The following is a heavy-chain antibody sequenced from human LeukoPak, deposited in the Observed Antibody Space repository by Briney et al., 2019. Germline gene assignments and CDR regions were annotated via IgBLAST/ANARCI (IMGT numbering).Heavy chain of an antibody. CDR3: ARDCIGCHGFDS. D-gene: IGHD1-26*01. CDR1: GYTFTSYG. CDR2: VSAYADNT. V-gene: IGHV1-18*01. J-gene: IGHJ4*02. Sequence: ASVKVSCKASGYTFTSYGISWVRQAPGQGLEWIGWVSAYADNTNYVQKFQGRVTMTTDTSTSTAYMELRSLRSDDTAVYYCARDCIGCHGFDSWGQGTLVTVSS.